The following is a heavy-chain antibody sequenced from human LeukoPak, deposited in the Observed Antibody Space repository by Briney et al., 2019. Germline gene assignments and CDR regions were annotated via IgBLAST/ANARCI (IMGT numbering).Heavy chain of an antibody. CDR2: INSDGSGT. V-gene: IGHV3-74*01. CDR1: GFTFSSYW. Sequence: GGSLRLSCAASGFTFSSYWMHWVRQAPGKGLVWVSRINSDGSGTTYADSVKGRFTISRDNAKNTLYLQMNSLRAEDTAVYYCVRGRGSSWYFDYWGQGTLVTVSS. D-gene: IGHD6-13*01. CDR3: VRGRGSSWYFDY. J-gene: IGHJ4*02.